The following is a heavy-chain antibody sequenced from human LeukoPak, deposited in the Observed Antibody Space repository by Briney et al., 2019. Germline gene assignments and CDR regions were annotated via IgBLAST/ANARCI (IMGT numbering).Heavy chain of an antibody. CDR3: ASPRGFSYGYFDH. CDR2: IYYSKNT. Sequence: PSETLSLTCGVSGGSISNTNWWSWVRQPPGKGLEWIGSIYYSKNTYYNPSLKSRVTISADTSKNQFSLRLDSVSAADTAVYYCASPRGFSYGYFDHWGQGSLVTVSS. D-gene: IGHD5-18*01. CDR1: GGSISNTNW. J-gene: IGHJ4*02. V-gene: IGHV4-4*02.